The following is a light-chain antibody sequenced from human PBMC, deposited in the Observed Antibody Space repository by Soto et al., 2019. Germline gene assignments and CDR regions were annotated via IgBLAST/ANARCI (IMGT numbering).Light chain of an antibody. J-gene: IGLJ2*01. CDR3: QPYDSSLSGHVV. CDR1: SSNIGAGYD. Sequence: QSVLTQPPSVSGAPGQRVTISCTGSSSNIGAGYDVHWYQQLPGTAPKLLIYGNSNRPSGVPDRFSGSKSGTSASLAITGLQAEDDADYYCQPYDSSLSGHVVFGGGTKVTVL. V-gene: IGLV1-40*01. CDR2: GNS.